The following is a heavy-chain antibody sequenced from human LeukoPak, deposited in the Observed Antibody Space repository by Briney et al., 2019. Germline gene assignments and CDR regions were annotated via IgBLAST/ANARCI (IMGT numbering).Heavy chain of an antibody. D-gene: IGHD2-2*01. CDR2: IKSETDGGTI. CDR3: TTGGPSCSNINC. CDR1: GFSLKNAG. V-gene: IGHV3-15*07. J-gene: IGHJ4*02. Sequence: GGSPRLSCVMSGFSLKNAGMNWVGQAPGKGLEWVGRIKSETDGGTIDYTAPVKGRFSISRDDSKNTVYLQMNGLKTEDTAVYYCTTGGPSCSNINCWGQGTLVTVSS.